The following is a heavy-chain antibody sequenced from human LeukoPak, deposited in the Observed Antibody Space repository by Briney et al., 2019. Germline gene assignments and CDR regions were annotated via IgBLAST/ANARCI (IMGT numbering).Heavy chain of an antibody. Sequence: SETLPLTCTASGYSISPYCWSWIRQPPGKGLEWIGYIYYSGSTNYNPSIKSRVTISVDTSKNQFSLKVNSVTAADTAVYYCARVVAGRRFDPWGQGTLVTVSS. CDR1: GYSISPYC. CDR2: IYYSGST. J-gene: IGHJ5*02. CDR3: ARVVAGRRFDP. V-gene: IGHV4-59*01. D-gene: IGHD6-19*01.